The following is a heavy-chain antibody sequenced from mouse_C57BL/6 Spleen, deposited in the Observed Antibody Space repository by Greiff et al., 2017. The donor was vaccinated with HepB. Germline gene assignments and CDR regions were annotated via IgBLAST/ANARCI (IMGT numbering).Heavy chain of an antibody. Sequence: EVQLVESGPGLVKPSQSLSLTCSVTGYSITSGYYWNWIRQFPGNKLEWMGYISYDGSNNYNPSLKNRISITRDTSKNQFFLKLNSVTTEDTATYYCANWEDYWGQGTTLTVSS. CDR3: ANWEDY. D-gene: IGHD4-1*01. V-gene: IGHV3-6*01. J-gene: IGHJ2*01. CDR1: GYSITSGYY. CDR2: ISYDGSN.